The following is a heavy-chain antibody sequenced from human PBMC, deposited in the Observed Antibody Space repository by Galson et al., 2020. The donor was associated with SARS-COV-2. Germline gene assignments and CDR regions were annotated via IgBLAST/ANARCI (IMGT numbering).Heavy chain of an antibody. Sequence: GGSLRLSCAASGFGFSSYSMSWVRQAPGKGLEWVSVSYSDGNTYYADSVRGRFTISRDHSRKTLYLQMNSLRPEDTALYYCAKEFCTDGSCYKEWFDPWGQGTLVTVSS. CDR3: AKEFCTDGSCYKEWFDP. CDR2: SYSDGNT. CDR1: GFGFSSYS. J-gene: IGHJ5*02. V-gene: IGHV3-23*03. D-gene: IGHD2-15*01.